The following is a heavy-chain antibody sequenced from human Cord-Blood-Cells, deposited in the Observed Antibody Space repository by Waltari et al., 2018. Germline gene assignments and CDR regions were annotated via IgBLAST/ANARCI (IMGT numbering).Heavy chain of an antibody. J-gene: IGHJ6*03. CDR2: INHSGST. CDR1: GGSFRGYY. CDR3: ARGKGGYAAGYYYYYMDV. Sequence: QVQLQQWGAGLLKPSETLSLTCAVYGGSFRGYYWSWIRQPTGKGLEWIGEINHSGSTNCNPPLKSRGTISVDTSKNQFSLKLSSVTAADTAVYYCARGKGGYAAGYYYYYMDVWGKGTTVTVAS. D-gene: IGHD5-12*01. V-gene: IGHV4-34*01.